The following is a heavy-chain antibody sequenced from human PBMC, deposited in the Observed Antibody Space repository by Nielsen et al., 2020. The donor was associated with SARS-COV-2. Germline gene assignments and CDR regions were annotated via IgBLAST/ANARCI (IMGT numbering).Heavy chain of an antibody. CDR1: GFTFSNAW. V-gene: IGHV3-23*01. Sequence: GESLKISCAASGFTFSNAWMSWVRQAPGKGLEWVSAISGSGGSTYYADSVKGRFTISRDNSKNTLYLQMNSLRAEDTAVYYCAKGSGYSGYYYFDYWGQGTLVTVSS. J-gene: IGHJ4*02. CDR3: AKGSGYSGYYYFDY. D-gene: IGHD5-12*01. CDR2: ISGSGGST.